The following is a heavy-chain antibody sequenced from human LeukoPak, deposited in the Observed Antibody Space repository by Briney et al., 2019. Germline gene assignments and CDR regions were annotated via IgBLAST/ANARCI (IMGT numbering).Heavy chain of an antibody. CDR2: IHYSGST. CDR1: GGSISSSSYY. CDR3: ARVASIAARPPVNAFDI. J-gene: IGHJ3*02. D-gene: IGHD6-6*01. V-gene: IGHV4-39*07. Sequence: SETLSLTCTVSGGSISSSSYYWGWIRQPPGKGLEWIGSIHYSGSTNYNPSLKSRVTISVDTSKNQFSLKLSSVTAADTAVYYCARVASIAARPPVNAFDIWGQGTMVTVSS.